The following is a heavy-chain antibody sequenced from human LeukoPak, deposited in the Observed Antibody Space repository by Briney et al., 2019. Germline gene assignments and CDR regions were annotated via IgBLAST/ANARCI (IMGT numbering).Heavy chain of an antibody. CDR1: GFTFDDYA. CDR2: ISWNSGNI. D-gene: IGHD5-18*01. Sequence: PGGSLRPSCAASGFTFDDYAMHWVRQGPGKGLEWVAGISWNSGNIGCGDSVKGRFTISRDNAKNSMYLQINSLRAEDTAVYYCASARDTDMVIKDYWGQGTLVTVSS. J-gene: IGHJ4*02. V-gene: IGHV3-9*01. CDR3: ASARDTDMVIKDY.